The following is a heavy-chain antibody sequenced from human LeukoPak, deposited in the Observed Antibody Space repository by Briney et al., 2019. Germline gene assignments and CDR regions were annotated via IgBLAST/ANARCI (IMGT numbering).Heavy chain of an antibody. CDR3: VKHFYDSSGYFFAFDI. J-gene: IGHJ3*02. Sequence: GGSLRLSCAASGFSFSYSAMSWVRQAPGKGLEWVSTISGGSGGSTFYADSVKGRFTISRDDSKNTVHRQMNSLSAEDTAVYYCVKHFYDSSGYFFAFDIWGQGTKVTVSS. D-gene: IGHD3-22*01. V-gene: IGHV3-23*01. CDR2: ISGGSGGST. CDR1: GFSFSYSA.